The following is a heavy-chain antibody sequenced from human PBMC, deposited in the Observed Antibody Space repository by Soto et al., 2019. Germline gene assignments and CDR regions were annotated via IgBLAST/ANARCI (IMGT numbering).Heavy chain of an antibody. CDR3: ARSPEATVTAFDY. CDR1: GGSISSGGYY. D-gene: IGHD4-17*01. Sequence: QVQLQESGPGLVKPSQTLSLTCTVSGGSISSGGYYWSWIRQHPGKGLEWIGYIYYSGSTYYNPSLKSLVTISVDTSKNPCSLKLSFVTAADTAVYYCARSPEATVTAFDYWGQGTLVTVSS. J-gene: IGHJ4*02. CDR2: IYYSGST. V-gene: IGHV4-31*01.